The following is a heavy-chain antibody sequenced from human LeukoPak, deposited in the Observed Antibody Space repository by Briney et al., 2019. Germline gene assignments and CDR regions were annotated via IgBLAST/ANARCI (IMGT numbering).Heavy chain of an antibody. J-gene: IGHJ4*02. CDR2: INGSGGRT. CDR1: GFTFSSYA. Sequence: GGSLRLSCAASGFTFSSYAMTWVRQAPGKGLEWVSGINGSGGRTYYAVSVKGRFTISRDNSKNTLYPQMNSLRAEDTAIYYCAKDPFFDYWGQGTLVTVSS. V-gene: IGHV3-23*01. CDR3: AKDPFFDY.